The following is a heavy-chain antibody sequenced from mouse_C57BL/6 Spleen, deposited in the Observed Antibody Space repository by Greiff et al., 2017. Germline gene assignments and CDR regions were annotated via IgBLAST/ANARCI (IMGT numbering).Heavy chain of an antibody. V-gene: IGHV1-69*01. CDR2: IDPSDSYT. Sequence: VQLQQPGAELVMPGASVKLSCKASGYTFTSYWMHWVKQRPGQGLEWIGEIDPSDSYTNYNQKFKGKSTLTVDKSSSTAYMQLSSLTSEDSAVYYCARHFFTTVVENWYFDVWGTGTTVTVSS. J-gene: IGHJ1*03. D-gene: IGHD1-1*01. CDR3: ARHFFTTVVENWYFDV. CDR1: GYTFTSYW.